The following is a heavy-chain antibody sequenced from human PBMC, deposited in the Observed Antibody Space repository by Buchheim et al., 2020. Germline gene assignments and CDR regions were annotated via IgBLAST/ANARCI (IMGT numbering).Heavy chain of an antibody. CDR2: IRSKAYGGTT. V-gene: IGHV3-49*04. J-gene: IGHJ6*03. CDR1: GFTFGDYA. Sequence: EVQLVESGGGLVQPGRSLRLSCTASGFTFGDYAMSWVRQAPGKGLEWVGFIRSKAYGGTTEYAASVKGRFTISRDDSKSIAYLQMNSLKTEDTAVYYCTRETWDTAMVRYYYYYMDVWGKGTT. D-gene: IGHD5-18*01. CDR3: TRETWDTAMVRYYYYYMDV.